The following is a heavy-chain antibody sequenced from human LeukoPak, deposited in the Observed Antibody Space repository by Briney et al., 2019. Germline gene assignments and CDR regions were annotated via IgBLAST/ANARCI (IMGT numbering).Heavy chain of an antibody. V-gene: IGHV1-2*02. J-gene: IGHJ3*02. D-gene: IGHD2-21*02. CDR1: GYTFTGYY. CDR2: ISPNSGGT. CDR3: ARHIVVVAPTLNDAFDI. Sequence: GASVKVSCKASGYTFTGYYMHWVRQAPGQGLEWMGWISPNSGGTNYAQKFQGRVTMTRDTSISTAYMEVSRLRSDDTAVYYCARHIVVVAPTLNDAFDIWGQGTMVTVSS.